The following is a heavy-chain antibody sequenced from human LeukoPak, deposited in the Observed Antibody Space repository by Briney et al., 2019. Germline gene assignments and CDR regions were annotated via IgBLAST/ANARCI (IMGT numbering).Heavy chain of an antibody. J-gene: IGHJ5*02. CDR1: GGSISTYY. Sequence: PWETLSLTCTVSGGSISTYYWSWIRQPPGKGLEWIGYIYYSGSTYNPSLKSRVTISVDTSKNQFYLKLSSVTGADTAVYYCARGAWYSHLWGQGALVTVSS. D-gene: IGHD6-13*01. V-gene: IGHV4-59*01. CDR2: IYYSGST. CDR3: ARGAWYSHL.